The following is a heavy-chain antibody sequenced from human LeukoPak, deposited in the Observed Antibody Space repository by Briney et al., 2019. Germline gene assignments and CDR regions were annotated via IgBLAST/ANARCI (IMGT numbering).Heavy chain of an antibody. CDR1: GGSISNYNYY. Sequence: SETLSLTCSVSGGSISNYNYYWGWIRQPPGKGLEWIGTIYYSGNTYYNESLKSRVTISIDTSKNQFSLKLSSVTAADTAVYYCARDRGTGTTEYWFDPWGQGTLVTVSS. CDR2: IYYSGNT. CDR3: ARDRGTGTTEYWFDP. J-gene: IGHJ5*02. V-gene: IGHV4-39*07. D-gene: IGHD1-1*01.